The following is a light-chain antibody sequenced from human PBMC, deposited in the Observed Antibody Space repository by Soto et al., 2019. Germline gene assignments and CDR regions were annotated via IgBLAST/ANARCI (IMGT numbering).Light chain of an antibody. CDR2: GIS. Sequence: ESVLTQSPGTLSLSPGEIATLSCRVSQSVSNSYFAWYQQKPGQAPRLLIYGISSRATGIPDRFSGSGSGTDFTLTISRLEPEDFVVYYCQQYSTLPHSFGQGTKLEVK. J-gene: IGKJ2*01. V-gene: IGKV3-20*01. CDR1: QSVSNSY. CDR3: QQYSTLPHS.